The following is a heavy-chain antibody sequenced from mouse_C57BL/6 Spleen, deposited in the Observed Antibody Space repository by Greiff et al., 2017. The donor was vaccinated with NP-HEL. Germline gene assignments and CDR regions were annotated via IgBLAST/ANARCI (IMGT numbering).Heavy chain of an antibody. J-gene: IGHJ4*01. CDR2: INPSSGYT. CDR1: GYTFTSYT. Sequence: VKLVESGAELARPGASVKMSCKASGYTFTSYTMHWVKQRPGQGLEWIGYINPSSGYTKYNQKFKDKATLTADKSSSTAYMQLSSLTSEDSAVYYCALITSMDYWGQGTSVTVSS. V-gene: IGHV1-4*01. CDR3: ALITSMDY. D-gene: IGHD1-1*01.